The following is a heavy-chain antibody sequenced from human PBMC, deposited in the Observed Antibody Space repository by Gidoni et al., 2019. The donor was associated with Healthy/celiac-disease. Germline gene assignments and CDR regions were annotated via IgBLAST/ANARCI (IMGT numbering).Heavy chain of an antibody. CDR2: IFSNDEK. D-gene: IGHD3-16*02. CDR1: GFSLSNARMG. CDR3: ARICDYVWGSYRYSHFDY. Sequence: QVTLKESGPVLVKPTDTLTLTCTVSGFSLSNARMGVRWIRQPPWKALEWLAHIFSNDEKSYSTSLKSRLTISKYTSKSQVVLTMTNMDPVDTATYYCARICDYVWGSYRYSHFDYWGQGTLVTVSS. V-gene: IGHV2-26*01. J-gene: IGHJ4*02.